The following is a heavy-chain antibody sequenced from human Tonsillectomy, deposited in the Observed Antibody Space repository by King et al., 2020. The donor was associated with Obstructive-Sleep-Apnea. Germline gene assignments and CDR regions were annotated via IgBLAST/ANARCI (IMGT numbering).Heavy chain of an antibody. Sequence: VQLVESGGGLVQPGGSLRLSCAASGFTVSSNYMSWVRQAPGKGPEWVSVIYSGGSTYYADPVKGRFIISRHNSKNTLYLQMNSLRAEDTAVYYCARVYCSGGSCYYDYWGQGTLVTVSS. J-gene: IGHJ4*02. D-gene: IGHD2-15*01. CDR3: ARVYCSGGSCYYDY. CDR2: IYSGGST. V-gene: IGHV3-53*04. CDR1: GFTVSSNY.